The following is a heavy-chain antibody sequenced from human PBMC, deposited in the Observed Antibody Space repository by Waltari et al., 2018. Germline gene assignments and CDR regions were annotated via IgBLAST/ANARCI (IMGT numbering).Heavy chain of an antibody. CDR3: ARDGRFPYYYYYMDV. CDR1: GGSISSYY. Sequence: QVQLQESGPGLVKPSETLSLTCTVSGGSISSYYWSWIRQPAGKGLEWIGRIYTSGSTNYNPSLKSRVTMAVDTSKTQFSLKLSSVTAADTAVYYCARDGRFPYYYYYMDVWGKGTTVTISS. CDR2: IYTSGST. V-gene: IGHV4-4*07. J-gene: IGHJ6*03. D-gene: IGHD3-3*01.